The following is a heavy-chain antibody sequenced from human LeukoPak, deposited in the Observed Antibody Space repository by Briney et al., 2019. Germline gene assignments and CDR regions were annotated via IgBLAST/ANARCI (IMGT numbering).Heavy chain of an antibody. J-gene: IGHJ4*02. D-gene: IGHD6-13*01. CDR1: GSIFTTYW. V-gene: IGHV5-51*01. CDR2: IYPGDSDT. CDR3: ARLNSSSWYIDY. Sequence: GASLQISGKGSGSIFTTYWSGWVRQLPGKGLEWMGIIYPGDSDTRYSPSFQGQVTISANKSISTAYLQWSSLKASDTAMYYCARLNSSSWYIDYWGQGTLVTVSS.